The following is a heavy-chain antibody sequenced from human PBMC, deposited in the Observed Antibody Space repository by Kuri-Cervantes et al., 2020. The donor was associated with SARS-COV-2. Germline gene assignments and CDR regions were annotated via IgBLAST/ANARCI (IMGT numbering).Heavy chain of an antibody. CDR1: GFNFGRTD. CDR2: ISHDGKNK. CDR3: AKDRVGVQDF. V-gene: IGHV3-30*18. J-gene: IGHJ4*02. Sequence: GGSLRLSCAASGFNFGRTDMHWVRQAPGKGLEWVAVISHDGKNKKCIASGKGRFTIPRDNSQNTLYLHMKSLRSEDTAMYYCAKDRVGVQDFWGQGTLVTVSS. D-gene: IGHD2-21*01.